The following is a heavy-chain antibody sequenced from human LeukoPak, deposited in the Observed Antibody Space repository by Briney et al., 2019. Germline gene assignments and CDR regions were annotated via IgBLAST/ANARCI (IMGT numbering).Heavy chain of an antibody. V-gene: IGHV3-11*04. CDR3: ARDAKEGTAMGRYYYYMDV. CDR1: GFTFSDYY. J-gene: IGHJ6*03. Sequence: PGGSLRLSCAASGFTFSDYYMSWIRQAPGKGLEWVSYISSSGSTIYYADSVKGRFTISRDNAKNSLYLQMNSLRAEDTAVYYCARDAKEGTAMGRYYYYMDVWGKGTTVTVSS. D-gene: IGHD5-18*01. CDR2: ISSSGSTI.